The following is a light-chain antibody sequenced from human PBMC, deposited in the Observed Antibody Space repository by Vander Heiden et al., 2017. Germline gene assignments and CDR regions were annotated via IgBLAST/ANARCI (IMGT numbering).Light chain of an antibody. CDR2: DVS. Sequence: QSALTQPASVSGSPGPSITISCPGSSSDVGGYNYVSWYQQHPGKAPKLMIFDVSNRPSGVSNRFSGSKSGNTASLTISGLQNEDEADYYCSSYTGSITWVFGGGTKVTVL. J-gene: IGLJ3*02. CDR3: SSYTGSITWV. CDR1: SSDVGGYNY. V-gene: IGLV2-14*03.